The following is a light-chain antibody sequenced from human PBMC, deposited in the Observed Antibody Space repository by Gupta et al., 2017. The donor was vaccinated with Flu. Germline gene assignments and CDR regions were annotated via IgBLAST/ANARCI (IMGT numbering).Light chain of an antibody. CDR1: QNINSW. V-gene: IGKV1-5*03. CDR2: KSS. J-gene: IGKJ1*01. Sequence: GDRVTITCRASQNINSWLAWYQQKPGKAPKLLIYKSSTLQGGVSSRFSGSGSGTEFTLTISSLQPDDFATYYCLQYNSYPWTFGQGTQVESK. CDR3: LQYNSYPWT.